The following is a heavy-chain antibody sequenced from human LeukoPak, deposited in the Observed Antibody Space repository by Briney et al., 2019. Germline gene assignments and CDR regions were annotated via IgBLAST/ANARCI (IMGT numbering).Heavy chain of an antibody. CDR1: DGSISSSSHY. V-gene: IGHV4-39*01. CDR2: IDYSGST. Sequence: SETLSLTCTVSDGSISSSSHYWGWIRQPPGKGLEWIGSIGSIDYSGSTYYSPSLRSRVTISADPSKNQFSLNLRSATAADTAVYYCARLSGGGWLVDYWGQGTLVTVSS. CDR3: ARLSGGGWLVDY. D-gene: IGHD3-9*01. J-gene: IGHJ4*02.